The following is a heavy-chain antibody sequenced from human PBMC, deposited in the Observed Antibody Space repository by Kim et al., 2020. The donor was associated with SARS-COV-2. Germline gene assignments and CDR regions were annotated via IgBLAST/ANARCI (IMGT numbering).Heavy chain of an antibody. Sequence: ASVKVSCKVSGYTLTELSMHWVRQAPGKGLEWMGGFDPEDGETIYAQKFQGRVTMTEDTSTDTAYMELSSLRSEDTAVYYCATSIRYCSSTSCYGLSAFDIWGQGTMVTVSS. D-gene: IGHD2-2*01. CDR3: ATSIRYCSSTSCYGLSAFDI. CDR2: FDPEDGET. CDR1: GYTLTELS. V-gene: IGHV1-24*01. J-gene: IGHJ3*02.